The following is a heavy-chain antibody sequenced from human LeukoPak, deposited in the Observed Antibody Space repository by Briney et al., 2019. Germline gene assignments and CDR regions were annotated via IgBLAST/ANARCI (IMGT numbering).Heavy chain of an antibody. CDR2: IYYSGST. CDR3: ARGHCSSTSCYSDY. Sequence: SETLSLTCTVSGGSVSSGSYYWSWIRQPPGKGLEWIGYIYYSGSTNYNPSLKSRVTISVDTSKNQFSLKLSSVTAADTAVYYCARGHCSSTSCYSDYWGQGTLATVSS. J-gene: IGHJ4*02. V-gene: IGHV4-61*01. D-gene: IGHD2-2*01. CDR1: GGSVSSGSYY.